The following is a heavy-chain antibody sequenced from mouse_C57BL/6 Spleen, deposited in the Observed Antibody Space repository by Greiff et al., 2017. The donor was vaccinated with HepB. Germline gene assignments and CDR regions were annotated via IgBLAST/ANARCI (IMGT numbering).Heavy chain of an antibody. CDR2: ISDGGSYT. CDR1: GFTFSSYA. Sequence: EVQLVESGGGLVKPGGSLKLSCAASGFTFSSYAMSWVRQTPEKRLEWVATISDGGSYTYYPDNVKGRFTISRDNAKNNLYLQMSHLKSEDTAMYYCAREEAKGYAMDYWGQGTSVTVSS. CDR3: AREEAKGYAMDY. V-gene: IGHV5-4*01. J-gene: IGHJ4*01.